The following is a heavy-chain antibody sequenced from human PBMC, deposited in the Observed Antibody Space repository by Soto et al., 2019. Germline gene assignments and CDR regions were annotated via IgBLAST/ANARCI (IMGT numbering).Heavy chain of an antibody. V-gene: IGHV4-30-4*01. CDR2: IYYSGST. CDR3: ARRGITMVRGVIGGPRDPEYYFDY. Sequence: SETLSLTCTVSGGSISSGDYYWSWIRQPPGKGLEWIGYIYYSGSTNYNPSLKSRVTISVDTSKNQFSLKLSSVTAADTAVYYCARRGITMVRGVIGGPRDPEYYFDYWGQGTLVTVSS. CDR1: GGSISSGDYY. J-gene: IGHJ4*02. D-gene: IGHD3-10*01.